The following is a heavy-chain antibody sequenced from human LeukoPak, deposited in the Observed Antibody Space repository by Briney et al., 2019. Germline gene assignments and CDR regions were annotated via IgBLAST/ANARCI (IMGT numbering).Heavy chain of an antibody. J-gene: IGHJ4*02. V-gene: IGHV3-21*01. CDR3: ARASDYGDYIDY. CDR2: ISSSSSYI. CDR1: GFTFSSYS. Sequence: SGGSLRLSCAASGFTFSSYSMNWVRQAPGKGLEWVSSISSSSSYIYYADSVKGRFTISRDNAKNSLYLQMNSLRAEDTAMYYCARASDYGDYIDYWGQGTLVTVSS. D-gene: IGHD4-17*01.